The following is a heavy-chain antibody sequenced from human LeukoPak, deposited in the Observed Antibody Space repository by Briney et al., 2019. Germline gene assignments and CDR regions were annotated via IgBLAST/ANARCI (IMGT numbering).Heavy chain of an antibody. CDR3: ASHNWNYGGGHAFDI. Sequence: PSGTLSLTCAVSGGSISSSNWWSWVRQPPGKGLEWIGEIYHSGSTNYNPSLKSRVTISVDKSKNQFSLKLSSVTAADTAVYYCASHNWNYGGGHAFDIWGQGTMVTVSS. CDR1: GGSISSSNW. D-gene: IGHD1-7*01. CDR2: IYHSGST. J-gene: IGHJ3*02. V-gene: IGHV4-4*02.